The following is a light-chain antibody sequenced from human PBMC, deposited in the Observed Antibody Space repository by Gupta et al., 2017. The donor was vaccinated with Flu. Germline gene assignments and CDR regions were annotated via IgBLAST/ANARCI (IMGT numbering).Light chain of an antibody. CDR2: ENY. V-gene: IGLV1-51*01. Sequence: ENYKRPSEIPDRFSGSKSGTSATLAISGVQAGDEADYYCGAWDSSLSPLYVFGSGTKVSVL. CDR3: GAWDSSLSPLYV. J-gene: IGLJ1*01.